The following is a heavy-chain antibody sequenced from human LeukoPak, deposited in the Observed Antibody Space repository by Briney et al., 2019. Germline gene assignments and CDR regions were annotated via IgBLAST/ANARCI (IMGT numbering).Heavy chain of an antibody. J-gene: IGHJ3*02. CDR1: GGSISSYY. CDR2: IYYSGST. Sequence: SETLSLTCTVSGGSISSYYWSWIRQPPGKGLEWIGYIYYSGSTNCNPSLKSRVTISVDTSKNQFSLKLSSVTAADTAVYYCARPADDYDAFDIWGQGTMVTVSS. D-gene: IGHD4-11*01. V-gene: IGHV4-59*12. CDR3: ARPADDYDAFDI.